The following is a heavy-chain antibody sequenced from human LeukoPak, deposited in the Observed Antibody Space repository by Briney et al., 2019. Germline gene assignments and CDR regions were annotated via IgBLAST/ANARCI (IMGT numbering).Heavy chain of an antibody. Sequence: ASVKVSCKASGYTFTSYDINWVRQATGQGLEWMGWMNPNSGNTGYAQKFQGRVTMTRNTSISTAYMELSSLRSEDTAVYYCARTDRAPLSYNWNDVRWEYYYYMDVWAKGTTVTVSS. CDR2: MNPNSGNT. J-gene: IGHJ6*03. CDR3: ARTDRAPLSYNWNDVRWEYYYYMDV. V-gene: IGHV1-8*01. CDR1: GYTFTSYD. D-gene: IGHD1-1*01.